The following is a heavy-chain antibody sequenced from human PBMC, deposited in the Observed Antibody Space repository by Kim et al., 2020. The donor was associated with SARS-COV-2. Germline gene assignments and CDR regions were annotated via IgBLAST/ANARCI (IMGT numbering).Heavy chain of an antibody. Sequence: GGSLRLSCAASGFTFSSYAMSWVRQAPGKGLEWVSAISGSGGSTYYADSVKGRFTISRDNSKNTLYLQMNSLRAEDTAVYYCAKVLPITIFGVVTRPGAGPYGMDVWGQGTTVTVSS. D-gene: IGHD3-3*01. J-gene: IGHJ6*02. CDR2: ISGSGGST. V-gene: IGHV3-23*01. CDR3: AKVLPITIFGVVTRPGAGPYGMDV. CDR1: GFTFSSYA.